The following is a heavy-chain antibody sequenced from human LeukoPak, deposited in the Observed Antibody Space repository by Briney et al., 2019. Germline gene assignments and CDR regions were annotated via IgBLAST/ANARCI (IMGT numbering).Heavy chain of an antibody. Sequence: PGGSLRLSCAASGFTVSTNYMNWVRQAPGKGLEWVAAIYSGGSTYYADSVKGRLTISRDDSKNTLYLQLNSLRAEDTAVYYCARDTVTTFRFRDYYDYGMDVWGQGTTVTVSS. V-gene: IGHV3-53*01. D-gene: IGHD4-17*01. CDR1: GFTVSTNY. CDR3: ARDTVTTFRFRDYYDYGMDV. CDR2: IYSGGST. J-gene: IGHJ6*02.